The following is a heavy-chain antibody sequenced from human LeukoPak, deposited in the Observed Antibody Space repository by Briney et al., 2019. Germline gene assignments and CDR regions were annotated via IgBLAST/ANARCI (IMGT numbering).Heavy chain of an antibody. CDR3: ARDPLQSSDWNWYFDL. D-gene: IGHD6-25*01. Sequence: GGSLRLSCAASGFTFGDFYMSWVRLAPGKGLEWVANTSTTGRTKYYEDSVKGRFVISRDNADQSLFLQMNSLRAEDSAMYYCARDPLQSSDWNWYFDLWGRGALVALSS. CDR1: GFTFGDFY. J-gene: IGHJ2*01. CDR2: TSTTGRTK. V-gene: IGHV3-11*01.